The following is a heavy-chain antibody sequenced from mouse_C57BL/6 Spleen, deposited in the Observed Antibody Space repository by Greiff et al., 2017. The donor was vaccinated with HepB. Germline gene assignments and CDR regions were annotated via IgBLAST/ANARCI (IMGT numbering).Heavy chain of an antibody. CDR1: GFSLTSYG. CDR3: ARPDGYYSWFAY. D-gene: IGHD2-3*01. J-gene: IGHJ3*01. Sequence: VKLVESGPGLVQPSQSLSITCTVSGFSLTSYGVHWVRQSPGKGLEWLGVIWSGGSTDYNAAFISRLSISKDNSKSQVFFKMNSLQADDTAIYYCARPDGYYSWFAYWGQGTLVTVSA. V-gene: IGHV2-2*01. CDR2: IWSGGST.